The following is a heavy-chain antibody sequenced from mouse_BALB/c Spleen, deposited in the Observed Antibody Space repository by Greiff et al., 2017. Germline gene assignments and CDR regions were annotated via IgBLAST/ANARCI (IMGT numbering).Heavy chain of an antibody. CDR2: INPSNGRT. CDR3: ARSGPYYYGSSYPFDY. J-gene: IGHJ2*01. D-gene: IGHD1-1*01. V-gene: IGHV1S81*02. CDR1: GYTFTSYW. Sequence: QVQLQQPGAELVKPGASVKLSCKASGYTFTSYWMHWVKQRPGQGLEWIGEINPSNGRTNYNEKFKSKATLTVDKSSSTAYMQLSSLTSEDSAVYYCARSGPYYYGSSYPFDYWGQGTTLTVSS.